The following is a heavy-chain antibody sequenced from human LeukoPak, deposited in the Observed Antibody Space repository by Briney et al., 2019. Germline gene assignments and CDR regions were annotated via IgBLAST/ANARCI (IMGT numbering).Heavy chain of an antibody. D-gene: IGHD5-12*01. CDR3: ARDRLGYSGYGHYFDY. CDR2: IYYSGST. Sequence: PSETLSLTCTVSGGSISSYYWSWIRQPPGKGLEWIGYIYYSGSTNYNPSLKSRVTISVDTSKNQFSLKLSSVTAADTAVYYCARDRLGYSGYGHYFDYWGQGTLSPSPQ. V-gene: IGHV4-59*01. J-gene: IGHJ4*02. CDR1: GGSISSYY.